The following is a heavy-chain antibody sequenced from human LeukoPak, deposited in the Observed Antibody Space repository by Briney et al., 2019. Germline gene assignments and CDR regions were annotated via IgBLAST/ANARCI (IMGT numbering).Heavy chain of an antibody. CDR2: INSDGSTT. V-gene: IGHV3-74*01. CDR3: VREARSYYYDSSGYLNYFDY. CDR1: GFTFSSYW. D-gene: IGHD3-22*01. J-gene: IGHJ4*02. Sequence: QPGGSLRLSCAASGFTFSSYWMHWVRQAPGKGPVWVSRINSDGSTTSYADSVKGRFTISRDNAKNTLYLQMNSLRAEDTAVYYCVREARSYYYDSSGYLNYFDYWGQGTLVTVSS.